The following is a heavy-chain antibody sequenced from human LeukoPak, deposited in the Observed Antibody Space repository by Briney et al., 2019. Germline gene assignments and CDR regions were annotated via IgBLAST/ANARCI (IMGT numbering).Heavy chain of an antibody. V-gene: IGHV3-30-3*01. CDR2: ISYDGSTK. J-gene: IGHJ4*02. CDR1: GFTFRSYP. D-gene: IGHD6-25*01. CDR3: ARDPQRGVPDYFDY. Sequence: GGSLRLSCAASGFTFRSYPMHWVRQAPGKGLEWVSVISYDGSTKYYADSVKGRFTISRDSPKNTLYLQMDSLRADDTAMYYCARDPQRGVPDYFDYWGQGTLVTVSS.